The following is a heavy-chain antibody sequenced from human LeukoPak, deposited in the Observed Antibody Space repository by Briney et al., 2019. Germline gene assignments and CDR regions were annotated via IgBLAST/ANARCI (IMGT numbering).Heavy chain of an antibody. D-gene: IGHD3-16*01. CDR2: INPDGSGK. CDR3: ASWGAGGNS. CDR1: GFTLSTYW. V-gene: IGHV3-7*01. Sequence: PEGSLRLSCEASGFTLSTYWMNWVRQVPGKGLDWVAIINPDGSGKRYVDSVKGRFTIARDNADNSLSLQMNSLRAEDTAVYYCASWGAGGNSWGQGTLVTVSS. J-gene: IGHJ4*02.